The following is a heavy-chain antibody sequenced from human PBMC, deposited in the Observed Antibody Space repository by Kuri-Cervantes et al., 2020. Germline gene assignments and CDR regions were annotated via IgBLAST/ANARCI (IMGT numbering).Heavy chain of an antibody. J-gene: IGHJ5*02. CDR1: GYTFTGYY. CDR2: INPNSGGT. V-gene: IGHV1-2*02. CDR3: ARVLRYFDYWFNP. Sequence: ASVKVSCKASGYTFTGYYMHWVRQAPGQGLEWMGWINPNSGGTNYAQKFQGRVTMTRDTSISTAYMELSRLRSDDTAVYYCARVLRYFDYWFNPWGQGTLVTVS. D-gene: IGHD3-9*01.